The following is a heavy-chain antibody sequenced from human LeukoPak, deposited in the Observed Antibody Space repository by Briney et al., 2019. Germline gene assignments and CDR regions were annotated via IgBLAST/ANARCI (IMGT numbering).Heavy chain of an antibody. J-gene: IGHJ4*02. CDR2: ISWNSGSI. CDR3: ANKDY. V-gene: IGHV3-9*01. Sequence: PGRSLRLSCAASGSTFDDYAMHWVRQAPGKGLEWVSGISWNSGSIGYADSVKGRFTISRDNAKNSLYLQMNSLRAEDTALYYCANKDYWGQGTLVTVSS. CDR1: GSTFDDYA.